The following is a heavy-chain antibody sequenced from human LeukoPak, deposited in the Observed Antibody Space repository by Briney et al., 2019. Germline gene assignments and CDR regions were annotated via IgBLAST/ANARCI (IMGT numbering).Heavy chain of an antibody. CDR1: GFTFSGSA. CDR3: SLRGDGDSAYSFDY. D-gene: IGHD4-17*01. J-gene: IGHJ4*02. CDR2: ISSKAKSYAT. Sequence: GGSLRLSCAASGFTFSGSAMHWVRQASGKGLEWVGRISSKAKSYATAYAASVKGRFTISRDDSKNTAYLQMNSLKTEDTAVYYCSLRGDGDSAYSFDYWAREPWSPSPQ. V-gene: IGHV3-73*01.